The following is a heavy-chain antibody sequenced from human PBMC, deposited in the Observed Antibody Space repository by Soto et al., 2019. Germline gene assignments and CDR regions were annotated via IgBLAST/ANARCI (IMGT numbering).Heavy chain of an antibody. CDR3: ARTTAVPNTLRSRYFFDY. CDR1: GGSVSDKTYY. CDR2: VYYSGTT. Sequence: SETLSLTCSVSGGSVSDKTYYWSWIRQPPGKRLEWIGYVYYSGTTNYNPSLKSRVTISVDLSKNRFPLRLSSVTTADTALYYCARTTAVPNTLRSRYFFDYWGQGTLVTVSS. V-gene: IGHV4-61*01. D-gene: IGHD4-17*01. J-gene: IGHJ4*02.